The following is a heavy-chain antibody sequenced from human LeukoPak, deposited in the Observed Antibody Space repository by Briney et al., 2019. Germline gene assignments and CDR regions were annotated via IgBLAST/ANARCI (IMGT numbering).Heavy chain of an antibody. V-gene: IGHV3-23*01. CDR1: GFPFSSYA. CDR3: AKFWDFGDYAIDY. Sequence: GGSLRLSCAASGFPFSSYAMSWVRQAPGKGLEWVSTFSGTTGGTYYADSVKGRFTISRDNSKNTVYLQMNSLRAEDTAVYYCAKFWDFGDYAIDYWGQGTLVTVSS. CDR2: FSGTTGGT. J-gene: IGHJ4*02. D-gene: IGHD4-17*01.